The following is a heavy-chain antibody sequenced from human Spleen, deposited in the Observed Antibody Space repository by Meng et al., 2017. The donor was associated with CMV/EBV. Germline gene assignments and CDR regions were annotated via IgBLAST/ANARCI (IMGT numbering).Heavy chain of an antibody. D-gene: IGHD3-10*01. CDR2: IRYDGSTK. CDR1: GITFSSYG. V-gene: IGHV3-30*02. J-gene: IGHJ4*02. Sequence: SGITFSSYGMHWVRQPPGTGLEWVAFIRYDGSTKYYADSVKGRFTISRDNSKNTLYLQMNSLRAEDTALYYCARGGGITMVRGEADYWGQGTLVTVSS. CDR3: ARGGGITMVRGEADY.